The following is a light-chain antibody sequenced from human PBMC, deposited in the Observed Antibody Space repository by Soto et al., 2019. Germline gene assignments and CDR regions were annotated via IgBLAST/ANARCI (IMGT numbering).Light chain of an antibody. CDR2: AAS. Sequence: DIQMTQSPSTLSASVGDRVTITCRASQSISSWLAWYQQKPGKAPKLLIYAASSLESGVPSRFSGSGSGTEFTLTISSLQPDDFATYYFQQYNSDSWTFGQGTKVEIK. J-gene: IGKJ1*01. CDR1: QSISSW. CDR3: QQYNSDSWT. V-gene: IGKV1-5*01.